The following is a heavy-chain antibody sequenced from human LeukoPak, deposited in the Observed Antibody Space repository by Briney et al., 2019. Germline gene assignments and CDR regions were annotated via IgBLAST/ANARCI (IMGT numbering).Heavy chain of an antibody. J-gene: IGHJ4*02. V-gene: IGHV4-34*01. D-gene: IGHD1-26*01. CDR3: ARRSGSYYPFDY. Sequence: SETLSLTCAVYGGSFSGYYWSWIRQPPGKGLEWIGEINHSGSTNYNPSLKSRVTISVDMSKNQFSLKLSSVTAADTAVYYCARRSGSYYPFDYWGQGTLVTVSS. CDR2: INHSGST. CDR1: GGSFSGYY.